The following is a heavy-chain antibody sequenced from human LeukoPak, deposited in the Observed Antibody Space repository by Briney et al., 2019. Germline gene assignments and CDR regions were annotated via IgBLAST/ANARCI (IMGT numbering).Heavy chain of an antibody. CDR2: IIPIFGTA. Sequence: SVKVSCKASGGTFSSYAISWVRQAPGQGLEWMGGIIPIFGTANYAQKFQGRVTITADESTSTAYMELSSLRSEDTAVYYCVRDRGSLWVARRTDAFDIWGQGTMVTVSS. J-gene: IGHJ3*02. CDR3: VRDRGSLWVARRTDAFDI. V-gene: IGHV1-69*13. CDR1: GGTFSSYA. D-gene: IGHD2-15*01.